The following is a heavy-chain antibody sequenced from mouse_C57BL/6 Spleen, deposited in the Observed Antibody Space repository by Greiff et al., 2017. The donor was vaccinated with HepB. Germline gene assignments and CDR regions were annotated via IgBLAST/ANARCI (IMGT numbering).Heavy chain of an antibody. CDR3: TTIRSNGTPFDY. D-gene: IGHD1-1*01. V-gene: IGHV14-4*01. CDR1: GFNIKDDY. J-gene: IGHJ2*01. Sequence: EVQLQQSGAELVRPGASVKLSCTASGFNIKDDYMHWVKQRPEQGLEWIGWIDPENGDTEYASKFQGKATITADTSSNTAYLQLSSLTSEDTAVYYCTTIRSNGTPFDYWGQGTTLTVSS. CDR2: IDPENGDT.